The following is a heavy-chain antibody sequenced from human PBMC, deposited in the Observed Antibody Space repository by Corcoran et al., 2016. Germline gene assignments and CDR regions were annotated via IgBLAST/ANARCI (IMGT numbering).Heavy chain of an antibody. CDR1: GYTFIGYY. J-gene: IGHJ4*02. V-gene: IGHV1-2*02. CDR3: ARFGDDFNRVLDY. Sequence: QVQLVQSGDEVKKPGASVKVSCKASGYTFIGYYQHWVRQVPGQGLEWMGWINPKTGNTDYAQKFQGRVTMTSDTSISTAYMELSRLRSDDSAVYYCARFGDDFNRVLDYWGQGTVVTVSS. CDR2: INPKTGNT. D-gene: IGHD3-16*01.